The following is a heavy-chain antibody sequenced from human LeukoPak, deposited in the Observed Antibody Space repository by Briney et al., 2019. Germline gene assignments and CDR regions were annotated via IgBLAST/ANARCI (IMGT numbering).Heavy chain of an antibody. Sequence: SETLSLTCAVYGGYLSGYYWSWIRQPPGKGLEWIGEINHSGSTNYNPSLKSRVTISVDTSKNQFSLKLSSVTAADTAIYYCARDIVVIPAARPSTDYGMDVWGQGTTVTVSS. J-gene: IGHJ6*02. CDR1: GGYLSGYY. CDR3: ARDIVVIPAARPSTDYGMDV. CDR2: INHSGST. D-gene: IGHD2-2*01. V-gene: IGHV4-34*01.